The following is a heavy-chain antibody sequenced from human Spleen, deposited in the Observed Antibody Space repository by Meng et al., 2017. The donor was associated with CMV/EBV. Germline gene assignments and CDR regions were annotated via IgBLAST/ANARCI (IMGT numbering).Heavy chain of an antibody. J-gene: IGHJ6*02. Sequence: LSLTCAASGFTFSSYSMNWVRQAPGKGLEWVSSISSSSSYIYYADSVKGRFTISRDNAKNSLYLQMNSLRAEDTAVYYCARVGKYYYYGMDVWGQGTTVTVSS. V-gene: IGHV3-21*01. CDR2: ISSSSSYI. CDR1: GFTFSSYS. CDR3: ARVGKYYYYGMDV.